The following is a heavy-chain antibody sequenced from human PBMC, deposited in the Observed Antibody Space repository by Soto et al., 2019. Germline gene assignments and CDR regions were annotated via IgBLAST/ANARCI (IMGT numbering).Heavy chain of an antibody. J-gene: IGHJ6*02. CDR3: ARGRSSVVVVAANPYGMDV. V-gene: IGHV4-31*03. D-gene: IGHD2-15*01. CDR1: GGSISSGGYY. CDR2: IYYSGIT. Sequence: SETLSLTCTVSGGSISSGGYYWSWIRHHPGKGLEWIGYIYYSGITYYNPSLKSRGTISVVTSKNQFSLKLSSVTAADTAVYYCARGRSSVVVVAANPYGMDVWGQGTTVTVSS.